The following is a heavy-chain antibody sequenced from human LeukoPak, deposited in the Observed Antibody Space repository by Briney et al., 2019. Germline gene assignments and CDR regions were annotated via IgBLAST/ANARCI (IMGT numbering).Heavy chain of an antibody. D-gene: IGHD1-26*01. V-gene: IGHV3-23*01. CDR1: EFTFSSYA. CDR2: ISSSGGNT. CDR3: AKGGSDYDDHGYSFDY. Sequence: GGSLRPSCAASEFTFSSYAMSWVRQAPGKGLEWVSAISSSGGNTYYADSVKGRFTNSRDNSKNTLYLQMNSLRAEDTAVYYCAKGGSDYDDHGYSFDYWGQGALVTVSS. J-gene: IGHJ4*02.